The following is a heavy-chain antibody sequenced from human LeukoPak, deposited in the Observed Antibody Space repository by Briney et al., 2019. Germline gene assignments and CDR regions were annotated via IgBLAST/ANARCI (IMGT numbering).Heavy chain of an antibody. D-gene: IGHD1-26*01. Sequence: GGSLRLSCAASGFTFSSDAMSWVRQAPGKGLEWVSAISGSGGSTYYADSVKGRFTISRDNSKNTLYLQMNSLRAEDTAVYYCAKGGWELLTFDCWGQGTLVTVSS. CDR3: AKGGWELLTFDC. J-gene: IGHJ4*02. V-gene: IGHV3-23*01. CDR2: ISGSGGST. CDR1: GFTFSSDA.